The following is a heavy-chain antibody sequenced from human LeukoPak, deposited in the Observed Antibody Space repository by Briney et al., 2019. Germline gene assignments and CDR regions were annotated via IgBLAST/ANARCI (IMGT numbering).Heavy chain of an antibody. V-gene: IGHV3-30*04. CDR3: ARGIYSNGNMNDY. J-gene: IGHJ4*02. CDR2: ISDDGGRK. Sequence: GRSLRLSCAASVFTFSGYPMHWVRQAPGKGPDWVAIISDDGGRKFYADSVKGRFTISRDNSKNTLYLQMNSLRAEDTAVYYCARGIYSNGNMNDYWGQGTLVTVSS. CDR1: VFTFSGYP. D-gene: IGHD4-11*01.